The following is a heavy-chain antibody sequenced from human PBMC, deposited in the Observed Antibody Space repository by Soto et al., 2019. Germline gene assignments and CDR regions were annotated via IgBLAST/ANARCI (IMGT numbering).Heavy chain of an antibody. J-gene: IGHJ4*02. CDR1: GYTFTGYY. Sequence: ASVKVSCKASGYTFTGYYMHWVRQAPGQGLERMGWINPNSGGTNYAQKFQGWVTMTRDTSISTAYMELSRLRSDDTAVYYCARGAWSGELFSYFDYWGQGTLVTVSSGKPLDPVDTATYYCAHSQPSHYDFWSGVSASKKYYFDYWGQGTLVTVSS. V-gene: IGHV1-2*04. CDR3: ARGAWSGELFSYFDYWGQGTLVTVSSGKPLDPVDTATYYCAHSQPSHYDFWSGVSASKKYYFDY. D-gene: IGHD3-10*01. CDR2: INPNSGGT.